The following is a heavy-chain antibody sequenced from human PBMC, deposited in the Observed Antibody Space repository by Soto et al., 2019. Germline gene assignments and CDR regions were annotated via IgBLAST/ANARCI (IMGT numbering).Heavy chain of an antibody. CDR2: IYHSGRT. Sequence: SSETLSLTCTVSGGSISSSSYFWSWIPQPPGKGLEWIGYIYHSGRTNYNPSLKSRVTISVDTSKNQFSLKLSSVTAADTAVYYCARGYCSSTICYIWDNWFDPWGQGTLVTVSS. CDR1: GGSISSSSYF. D-gene: IGHD2-2*02. V-gene: IGHV4-61*01. CDR3: ARGYCSSTICYIWDNWFDP. J-gene: IGHJ5*02.